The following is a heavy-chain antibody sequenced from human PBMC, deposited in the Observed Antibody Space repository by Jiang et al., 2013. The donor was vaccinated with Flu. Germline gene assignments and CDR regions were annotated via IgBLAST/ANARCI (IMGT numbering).Heavy chain of an antibody. CDR1: GGTFSSYA. CDR2: IIPILGIA. D-gene: IGHD6-19*01. V-gene: IGHV1-69*04. Sequence: GSSVKVSCKASGGTFSSYAISWVRQAPGQGLEWMGGIIPILGIANYAQKFQGRVTITADKSTSTAYMELSSLRSEDTAVYYCARVISSGFHLNWFDPWGQGTLVTVSS. CDR3: ARVISSGFHLNWFDP. J-gene: IGHJ5*02.